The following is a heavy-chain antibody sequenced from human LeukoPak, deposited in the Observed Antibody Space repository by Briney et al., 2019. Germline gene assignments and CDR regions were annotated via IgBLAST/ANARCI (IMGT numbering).Heavy chain of an antibody. D-gene: IGHD2-2*01. CDR3: ARDPSPDGYFDY. V-gene: IGHV3-74*01. CDR2: INSDGSRI. J-gene: IGHJ4*02. CDR1: GFTFSNYW. Sequence: GGSLTLSCVASGFTFSNYWMHWVRQAPGKGLVWVSRINSDGSRISYADTVQGRFTISRDTARETLYLQMNSLRAEDTAVYYCARDPSPDGYFDYWGRGTLVTVSS.